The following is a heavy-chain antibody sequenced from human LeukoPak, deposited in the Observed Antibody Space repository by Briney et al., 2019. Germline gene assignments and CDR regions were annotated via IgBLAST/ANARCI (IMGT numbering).Heavy chain of an antibody. CDR2: ISGSGGST. D-gene: IGHD1-7*01. V-gene: IGHV3-23*01. CDR3: AKETRTPSGGLVFDY. Sequence: PGGSLRLSCAASEFTFSTYAMNWVRQAPGKGLKWVSAISGSGGSTYYADSVKGRFTISRDNSKNTLYLQMNSLRAEDTAVYYCAKETRTPSGGLVFDYWGQGTLVTVSS. CDR1: EFTFSTYA. J-gene: IGHJ4*02.